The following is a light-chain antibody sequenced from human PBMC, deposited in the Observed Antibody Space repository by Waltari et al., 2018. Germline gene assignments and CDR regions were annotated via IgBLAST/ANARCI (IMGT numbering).Light chain of an antibody. Sequence: EIVLTQSPGTLSLSPGERATLSCRASQSVSSSYLAWYQQKPGQAPRLLIYGTSSRATCIPDRFSGSGSGTDFTLTISRLEPEDFAVYYCQQYGSSVTFGGGTKVEIK. J-gene: IGKJ4*01. CDR3: QQYGSSVT. CDR2: GTS. V-gene: IGKV3-20*01. CDR1: QSVSSSY.